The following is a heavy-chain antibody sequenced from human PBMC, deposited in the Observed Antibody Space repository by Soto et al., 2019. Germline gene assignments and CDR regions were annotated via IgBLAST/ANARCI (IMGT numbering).Heavy chain of an antibody. J-gene: IGHJ3*02. V-gene: IGHV4-31*03. CDR3: ARDSVLGGLTMPDAFDT. D-gene: IGHD2-2*01. CDR1: GGSISSGGYY. Sequence: PSETLSLTCTVSGGSISSGGYYWSWIRQHPGKGLEWIGYIYYSGSTYYNPSLKSRVTISVDTSKNQFSLKLSSVTAADTAVYYCARDSVLGGLTMPDAFDTWGQGTMVTVSS. CDR2: IYYSGST.